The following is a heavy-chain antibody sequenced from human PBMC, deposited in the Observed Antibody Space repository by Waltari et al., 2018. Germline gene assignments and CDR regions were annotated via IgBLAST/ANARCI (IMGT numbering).Heavy chain of an antibody. J-gene: IGHJ4*02. V-gene: IGHV3-23*04. D-gene: IGHD3-10*01. CDR1: GFTINNNA. CDR3: ARGLGELLPFDF. Sequence: EVQLVESGGGLVQPGESLGISCAASGFTINNNAISWVRQAPGKGLEWVSSTTDSGVTTYYADFVKGRSIISTDNSRNTVYLEMNTVRVEDTALYFCARGLGELLPFDFWGQGTMVTVSS. CDR2: TTDSGVTT.